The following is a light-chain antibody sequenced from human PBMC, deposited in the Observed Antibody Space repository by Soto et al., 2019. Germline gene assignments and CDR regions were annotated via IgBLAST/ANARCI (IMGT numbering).Light chain of an antibody. J-gene: IGKJ1*01. CDR2: DAS. Sequence: EIVLTQSQATLSLSPGERATLSCRASQSVSSYLAWYQQKPGQAPSLLIYDASNRATGIPARFSGGGSGTDFALTISSLEPKDFAVYCCQQRSSWPWTFGQGTKGEIK. V-gene: IGKV3-11*01. CDR3: QQRSSWPWT. CDR1: QSVSSY.